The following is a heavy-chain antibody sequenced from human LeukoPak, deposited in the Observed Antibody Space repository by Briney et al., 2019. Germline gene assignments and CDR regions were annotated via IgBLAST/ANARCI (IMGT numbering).Heavy chain of an antibody. CDR1: GFTVSSNY. CDR3: ANSPAAAGAYTWY. Sequence: GGSMRLSCAASGFTVSSNYMSWVRQAPGKGLEWVSVIYSGGSTYYADSVKGRFTISRDNSKNTLYLQMNSLRAEDTAVYYCANSPAAAGAYTWYWGQGTLVTVSS. CDR2: IYSGGST. V-gene: IGHV3-66*01. D-gene: IGHD6-13*01. J-gene: IGHJ4*02.